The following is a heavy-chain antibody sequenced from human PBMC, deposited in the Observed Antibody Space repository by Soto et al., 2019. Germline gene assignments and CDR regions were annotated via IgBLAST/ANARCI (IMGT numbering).Heavy chain of an antibody. D-gene: IGHD1-26*01. V-gene: IGHV5-51*01. CDR1: GYSFTSYW. CDR2: IYPGDSDT. CDR3: ARPPSLIVGATTKAFDI. Sequence: ECLKISCKGSGYSFTSYWIGWVRQMPGKGLEWMGIIYPGDSDTRYSPSFQGRVTISADKSISTAYLQWSSLKASDTAMYYCARPPSLIVGATTKAFDIWGQGTMVTVSS. J-gene: IGHJ3*02.